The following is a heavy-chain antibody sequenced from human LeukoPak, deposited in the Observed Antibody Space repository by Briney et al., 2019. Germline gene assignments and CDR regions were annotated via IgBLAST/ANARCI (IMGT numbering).Heavy chain of an antibody. Sequence: PSETLSLTCTVSGGSISSHYWSWIRQPPGKGLEWIGYIYYSGSTNYNPSLKSRVTISVDTSKNQFSLKLSSVTAADTAVYYCARVDDILTGYWFDPWGQGTLVTVPS. J-gene: IGHJ5*02. CDR2: IYYSGST. CDR3: ARVDDILTGYWFDP. V-gene: IGHV4-59*11. D-gene: IGHD3-9*01. CDR1: GGSISSHY.